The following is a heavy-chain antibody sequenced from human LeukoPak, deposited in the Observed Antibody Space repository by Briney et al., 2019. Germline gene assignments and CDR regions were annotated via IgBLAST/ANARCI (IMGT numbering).Heavy chain of an antibody. J-gene: IGHJ4*02. D-gene: IGHD4-17*01. CDR1: GFSFSSYA. CDR3: AKHLYGDYNFDY. V-gene: IGHV3-23*01. CDR2: ISGSDGNT. Sequence: GSLRLFCAASGFSFSSYAMSWVRQAPGKGLEWVSTISGSDGNTYYADSVKGRFAISRDNSKNTLYLQMNSLRAEDTAVYYCAKHLYGDYNFDYWGQGTLVTASS.